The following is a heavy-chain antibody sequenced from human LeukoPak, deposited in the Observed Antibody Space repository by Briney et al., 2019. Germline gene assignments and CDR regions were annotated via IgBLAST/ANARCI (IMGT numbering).Heavy chain of an antibody. CDR1: GFTFSSYA. V-gene: IGHV3-23*01. Sequence: PGGSPRLSCAASGFTFSSYAMRWVRQAPGKGLEWVSAIGSGSGGTTIYADSVKGRFTISRDNSKNTLYLQMSSLRGEDTAVYYCAKNYESGRGVPYGMDVWGQGTTVTVSS. CDR3: AKNYESGRGVPYGMDV. D-gene: IGHD3-10*01. CDR2: IGSGSGGTT. J-gene: IGHJ6*02.